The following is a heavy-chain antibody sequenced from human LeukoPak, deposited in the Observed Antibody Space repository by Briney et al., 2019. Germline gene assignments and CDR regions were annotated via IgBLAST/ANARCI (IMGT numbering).Heavy chain of an antibody. CDR3: AKDPYDHGY. CDR2: IYYRGDI. Sequence: SETLSLTCSVSDGSIRTYYWSWIRQSPGQGLEWFGNIYYRGDINYNPSLKSRVIISIDTSKNQFSLKVTSLTAADTAVYYCAKDPYDHGYWGQGTLVTVSS. V-gene: IGHV4-59*01. CDR1: DGSIRTYY. J-gene: IGHJ4*02. D-gene: IGHD5-12*01.